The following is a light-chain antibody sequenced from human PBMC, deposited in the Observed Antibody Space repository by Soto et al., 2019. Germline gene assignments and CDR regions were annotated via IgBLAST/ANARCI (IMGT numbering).Light chain of an antibody. J-gene: IGKJ1*01. CDR2: LGS. Sequence: DIVITESPLSLPVTPGEPASISCRSSQSLLHSNGYIHLDWYLQKPGQSPQLLIYLGSNRASGVPDRFSGSGSGTDLTLKTSRVETEDVGVYYCMQVLQTSWTFGLGTKVEIK. CDR3: MQVLQTSWT. V-gene: IGKV2-28*01. CDR1: QSLLHSNGYIH.